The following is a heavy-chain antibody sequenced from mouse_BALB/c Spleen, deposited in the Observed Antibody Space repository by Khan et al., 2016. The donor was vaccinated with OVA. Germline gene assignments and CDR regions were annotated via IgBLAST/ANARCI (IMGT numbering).Heavy chain of an antibody. CDR1: GYTFTNYG. J-gene: IGHJ1*01. CDR3: ARMKPYWYFDL. CDR2: INTYTGEP. V-gene: IGHV9-3-1*01. Sequence: QIQLVQSGPELKKPGETVKISCKASGYTFTNYGMNWVKQAPGKGLKWMGWINTYTGEPTYADDFKGRFAFSLETSASPDYLQINNLKNEDTAKYFCARMKPYWYFDLWGAGTTVTVSS.